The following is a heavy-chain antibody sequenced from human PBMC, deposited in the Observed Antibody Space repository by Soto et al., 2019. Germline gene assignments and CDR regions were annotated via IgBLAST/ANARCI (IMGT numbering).Heavy chain of an antibody. D-gene: IGHD3-22*01. J-gene: IGHJ4*02. CDR1: GYTFTSYG. CDR3: ARVDNSGFDY. Sequence: ASVKVSCKASGYTFTSYGISWVRQAPGQGLEWMGWISAYNGNTNYAQKLQGRVTMTTDTSTSTVYMELSSLRSEDTDVYYCARVDNSGFDYWGQGTPVNVSS. CDR2: ISAYNGNT. V-gene: IGHV1-18*01.